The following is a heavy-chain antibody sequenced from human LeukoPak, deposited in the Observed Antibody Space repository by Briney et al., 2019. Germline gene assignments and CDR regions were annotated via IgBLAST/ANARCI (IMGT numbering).Heavy chain of an antibody. Sequence: GVSLKSSCKDSGYSFTTYWIAWVRQMPGKGLDWMGIIYPDVSDTRYGTCLQGQATISAAKSTSTACLHWNSLKASDSAMYYFARCGGDIRGNWFDPWSQGTLVTVS. CDR2: IYPDVSDT. V-gene: IGHV5-51*01. J-gene: IGHJ5*02. D-gene: IGHD3-9*01. CDR3: ARCGGDIRGNWFDP. CDR1: GYSFTTYW.